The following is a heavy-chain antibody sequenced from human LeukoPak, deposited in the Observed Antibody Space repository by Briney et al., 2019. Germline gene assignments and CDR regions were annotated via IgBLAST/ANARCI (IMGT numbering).Heavy chain of an antibody. CDR3: AEEVGPDLGT. J-gene: IGHJ4*02. CDR1: GFTFSSYA. CDR2: IWYDGSKT. Sequence: PGRSLRLSCAASGFTFSSYAIHWVRQAPGKGLEWVAIIWYDGSKTYYAESVKGRFTISRDNSNNMAYLQMSSLRVEDTAVYYCAEEVGPDLGTWGQGTLVTVSS. D-gene: IGHD1-26*01. V-gene: IGHV3-33*06.